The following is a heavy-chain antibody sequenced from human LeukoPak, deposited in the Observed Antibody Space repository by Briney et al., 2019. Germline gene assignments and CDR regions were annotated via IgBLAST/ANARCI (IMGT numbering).Heavy chain of an antibody. CDR1: GGSGSNGSYY. CDR3: AMMVVTATPDFFDY. V-gene: IGHV4-39*01. J-gene: IGHJ4*02. Sequence: SETLSLTCTVSGGSGSNGSYYWGWIRQPPGKGLEWIGSIYHSGSTYYNPSLKSRLTISVDTSKSQFSLKLRSVTAADTAVYYCAMMVVTATPDFFDYWGQGTLVTVSS. D-gene: IGHD2-21*02. CDR2: IYHSGST.